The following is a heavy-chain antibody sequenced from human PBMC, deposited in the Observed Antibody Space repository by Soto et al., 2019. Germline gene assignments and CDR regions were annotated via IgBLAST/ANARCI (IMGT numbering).Heavy chain of an antibody. Sequence: QVHLVQSGAEVKKPGASVKVSCKASGYTFTSYGITWVRQAPGQGLEWMGWSSAHNDNTDYAQKLQGRVIVTRDTSTSTAYMELRSLISDDTALYYCARGRYGDYWGQGALVTVSS. CDR2: SSAHNDNT. V-gene: IGHV1-18*01. CDR1: GYTFTSYG. CDR3: ARGRYGDY. D-gene: IGHD1-1*01. J-gene: IGHJ4*02.